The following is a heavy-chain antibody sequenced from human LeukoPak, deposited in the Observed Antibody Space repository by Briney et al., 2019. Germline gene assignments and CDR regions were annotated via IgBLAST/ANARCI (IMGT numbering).Heavy chain of an antibody. CDR3: AKEEVTVTLDY. V-gene: IGHV3-30*18. J-gene: IGHJ4*02. Sequence: SGGSLRLSCAASGFTFSSYGMHWVRQAPGKGLEWVAVISYDGSNKYYADSVKGRFTISRDNSKNTLYLQMNSLRAEDTAVYYCAKEEVTVTLDYWGQGTLVTVSS. D-gene: IGHD4-17*01. CDR2: ISYDGSNK. CDR1: GFTFSSYG.